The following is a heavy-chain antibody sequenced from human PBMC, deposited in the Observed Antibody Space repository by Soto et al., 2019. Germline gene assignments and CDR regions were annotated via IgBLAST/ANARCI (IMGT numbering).Heavy chain of an antibody. J-gene: IGHJ4*02. Sequence: SETMSLTCSVSGGSISPYYWSWIRRPPGKGLEWIGYIYYTGSTNYNPSLKGRVTISVDTSKNQFSLKLSSVTAADTAVYYCARGEVVALGYWGQGTLVTVSS. CDR3: ARGEVVALGY. V-gene: IGHV4-59*12. D-gene: IGHD2-15*01. CDR2: IYYTGST. CDR1: GGSISPYY.